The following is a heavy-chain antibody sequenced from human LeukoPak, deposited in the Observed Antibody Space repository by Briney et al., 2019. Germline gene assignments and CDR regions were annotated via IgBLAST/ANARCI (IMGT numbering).Heavy chain of an antibody. V-gene: IGHV3-7*04. CDR2: IHPDGSEK. Sequence: PGGSLRLSCEASGFTFSTFWVTWVRQAPGRGLEWVANIHPDGSEKYYVGSGKGRFTISRDNAKNSLYLQMSSLRAEDTAVYYCARGGTTKVTYWGQGTLVTVSS. CDR3: ARGGTTKVTY. D-gene: IGHD2-21*02. J-gene: IGHJ4*02. CDR1: GFTFSTFW.